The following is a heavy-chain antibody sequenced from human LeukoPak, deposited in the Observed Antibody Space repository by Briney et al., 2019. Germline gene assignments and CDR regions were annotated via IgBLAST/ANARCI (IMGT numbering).Heavy chain of an antibody. V-gene: IGHV1-18*01. D-gene: IGHD1-1*01. CDR3: ARLATGTTGVWFDP. CDR2: ISAYNGNT. J-gene: IGHJ5*02. Sequence: ASVKVSCKASGYAFTSYGISWVRQAPGQGLEWMGWISAYNGNTNYAQKLQGRVTMTTDTSTSTAYMELRSLRSDDTAVYYCARLATGTTGVWFDPWGQGTLVTVSS. CDR1: GYAFTSYG.